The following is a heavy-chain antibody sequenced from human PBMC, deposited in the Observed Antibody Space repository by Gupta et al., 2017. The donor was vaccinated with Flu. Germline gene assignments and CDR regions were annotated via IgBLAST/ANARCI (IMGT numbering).Heavy chain of an antibody. Sequence: QVQLVESGGGVVQPGKSLRLSCAALGFTFSMYGMYWVRQAPGKGLEWVAVVSHDGGQNNYADSVKGRFTISRDNVKGTLYLEMNSLRSEDTALYYCAKDRVRRSSGYGMDLWGQGTTVTVSS. CDR2: VSHDGGQN. D-gene: IGHD2-2*01. J-gene: IGHJ6*02. CDR3: AKDRVRRSSGYGMDL. CDR1: GFTFSMYG. V-gene: IGHV3-30*18.